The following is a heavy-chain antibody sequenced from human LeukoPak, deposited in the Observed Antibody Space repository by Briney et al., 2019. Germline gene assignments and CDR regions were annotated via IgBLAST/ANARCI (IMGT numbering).Heavy chain of an antibody. CDR1: GFTCNNYG. V-gene: IGHV3-33*06. D-gene: IGHD6-19*01. Sequence: GRTLRLSCAASGFTCNNYGMHWVRQAPGKGLEWVAIMWADGYTYHYADSVRGRFTVSRDNSKNTVYLQMNSLEAEDTAVYYCAKKGGTGWSENWFDPWGQGTLVTVSS. CDR2: MWADGYTY. CDR3: AKKGGTGWSENWFDP. J-gene: IGHJ5*02.